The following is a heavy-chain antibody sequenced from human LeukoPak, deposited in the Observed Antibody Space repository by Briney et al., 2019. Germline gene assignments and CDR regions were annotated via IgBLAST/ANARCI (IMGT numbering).Heavy chain of an antibody. CDR1: GDSISSHKW. CDR3: ARVAAGHFDY. J-gene: IGHJ4*02. V-gene: IGHV4-4*02. CDR2: ISHSGST. Sequence: SGTLSLTCTVSGDSISSHKWWWCWVRQPPGKGLEWIGEISHSGSTSYNPSLKSRVTIAADMSKNQFSLSLTSVTAADTAVYYCARVAAGHFDYWGQGTLVTVSS. D-gene: IGHD6-13*01.